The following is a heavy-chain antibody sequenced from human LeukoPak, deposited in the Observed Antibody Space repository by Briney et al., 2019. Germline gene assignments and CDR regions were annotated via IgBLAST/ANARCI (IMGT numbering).Heavy chain of an antibody. V-gene: IGHV3-74*01. CDR1: GFTFSSYG. CDR2: MNRDRSST. D-gene: IGHD3-10*01. J-gene: IGHJ6*03. CDR3: AREHGSGTQYYSYYYMDV. Sequence: GGSLRLSCAASGFTFSSYGMHWVRQAPGQGLVWVSRMNRDRSSTGYADSVKGRFTISSDNAKNTLYLQMNSLTAEDTAVYYCAREHGSGTQYYSYYYMDVWGKGTTVTVSS.